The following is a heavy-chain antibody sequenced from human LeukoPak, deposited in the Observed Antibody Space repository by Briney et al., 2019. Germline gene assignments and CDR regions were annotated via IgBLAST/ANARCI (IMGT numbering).Heavy chain of an antibody. V-gene: IGHV1-8*01. CDR2: MNPNSGNT. CDR3: ATELRWKEY. D-gene: IGHD4-23*01. Sequence: ASVKVSCKASGYAFTSYDINWVRQATGQGLEWLGWMNPNSGNTGYAQKFQGRVTMTSDTSIDTAYMELSSLRSEDTAVYYCATELRWKEYWGQGTLVTVSS. CDR1: GYAFTSYD. J-gene: IGHJ4*02.